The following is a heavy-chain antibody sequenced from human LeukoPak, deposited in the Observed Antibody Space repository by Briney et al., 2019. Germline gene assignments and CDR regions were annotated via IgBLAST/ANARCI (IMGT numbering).Heavy chain of an antibody. D-gene: IGHD4-17*01. CDR3: ARVAGDYSTSTGFDP. J-gene: IGHJ5*02. CDR1: GFTFDDYG. V-gene: IGHV3-20*04. CDR2: INWNGGSI. Sequence: GGSLRLSCAASGFTFDDYGMSWVRQAPGKGLEWVSGINWNGGSIGYADSVKGRVTISRDNAKNSLYLQMNSLRAEDTALYYCARVAGDYSTSTGFDPWGQGTLVTVSS.